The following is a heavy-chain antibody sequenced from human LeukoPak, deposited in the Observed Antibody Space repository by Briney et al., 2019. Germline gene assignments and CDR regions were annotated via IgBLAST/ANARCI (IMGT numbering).Heavy chain of an antibody. CDR2: IYYSGST. J-gene: IGHJ6*02. CDR3: ARAISSSWYYYYYGMDV. V-gene: IGHV4-59*01. D-gene: IGHD6-13*01. CDR1: GGSISSYY. Sequence: SETLSLTCAVSGGSISSYYWSWIRQPPGKGLEWIGYIYYSGSTSYNPSLKSRVTISVDTSKNQFSLKLSSVTAADTAVYYCARAISSSWYYYYYGMDVWGQGTTVTVSS.